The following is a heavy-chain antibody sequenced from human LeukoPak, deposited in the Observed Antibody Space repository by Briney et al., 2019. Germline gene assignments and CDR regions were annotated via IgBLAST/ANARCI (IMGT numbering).Heavy chain of an antibody. J-gene: IGHJ4*02. CDR1: GGSISSGGYY. CDR3: ARVVDSSSWPFDY. D-gene: IGHD6-13*01. Sequence: SETLSLTCTVSGGSISSGGYYWSWIRQHPGKGLEWIGYIYYSGSTYYNPSLKSRVTISVDTSKNQFSLKLSSVTAADTAVCYCARVVDSSSWPFDYWGQGTLVTVSS. V-gene: IGHV4-31*03. CDR2: IYYSGST.